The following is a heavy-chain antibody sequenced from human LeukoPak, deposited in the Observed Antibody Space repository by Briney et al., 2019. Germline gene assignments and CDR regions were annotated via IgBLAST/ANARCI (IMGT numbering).Heavy chain of an antibody. CDR1: GFTFSSYA. D-gene: IGHD1-14*01. V-gene: IGHV3-30*04. CDR3: ARDRGRNSFDY. Sequence: GGSLRLSCAASGFTFSSYAIHWVRQAPGKGLEWVAVISYDGSNKYYADSVKGRFTISRDNSKNLLYLQLTSLRAEDTALYYCARDRGRNSFDYWGQGTLVSVSS. J-gene: IGHJ4*02. CDR2: ISYDGSNK.